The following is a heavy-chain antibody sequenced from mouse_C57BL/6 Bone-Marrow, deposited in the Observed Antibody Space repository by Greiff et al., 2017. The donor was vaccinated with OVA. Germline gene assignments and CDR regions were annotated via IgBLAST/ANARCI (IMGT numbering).Heavy chain of an antibody. CDR3: ARNPQYYGSIAY. Sequence: VQLQQSGPGLVQPSQCLSITCTVSGFSLTSYGVNWVRQSPGKGLEWLGVIWSGGSTDYNAAFISRQSISNDNSKSQVFFKMISLQADDTAIYYCARNPQYYGSIAYWGQGTLVTVSA. CDR1: GFSLTSYG. D-gene: IGHD1-1*01. J-gene: IGHJ3*01. V-gene: IGHV2-2*01. CDR2: IWSGGST.